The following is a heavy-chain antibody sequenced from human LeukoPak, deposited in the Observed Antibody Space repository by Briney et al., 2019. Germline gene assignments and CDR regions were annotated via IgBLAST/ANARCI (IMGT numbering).Heavy chain of an antibody. CDR3: ARYRGYGWFDP. Sequence: GGSLRLSCAASGFTFSSYWMSWVRQAPGKGLEWLANIKQDGSEKYYVDSVKGRFTISRDNAKNSLYLQMNSLRAEDTAVYYCARYRGYGWFDPWGQGTLVTVSS. CDR2: IKQDGSEK. CDR1: GFTFSSYW. V-gene: IGHV3-7*01. D-gene: IGHD1-1*01. J-gene: IGHJ5*02.